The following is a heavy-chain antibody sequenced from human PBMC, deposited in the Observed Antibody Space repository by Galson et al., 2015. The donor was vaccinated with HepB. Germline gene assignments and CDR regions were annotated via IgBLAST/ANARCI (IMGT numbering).Heavy chain of an antibody. CDR1: GYTFTSYA. D-gene: IGHD2-2*01. CDR3: AREISDQCSDQRYYGYYVMDV. J-gene: IGHJ6*02. Sequence: SVKVSCKASGYTFTSYAMNWVRQAPGQGLEWMGWINAGNGNTKYSQKFQGRVTMTRDTSASTAYMELSSLRSEDTAVYYCAREISDQCSDQRYYGYYVMDVWGQGTTVTVSS. CDR2: INAGNGNT. V-gene: IGHV1-3*01.